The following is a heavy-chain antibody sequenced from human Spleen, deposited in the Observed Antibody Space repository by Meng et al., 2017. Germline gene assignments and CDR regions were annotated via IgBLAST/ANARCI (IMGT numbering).Heavy chain of an antibody. D-gene: IGHD3-10*01. CDR3: ARDPDYYGSGSWD. Sequence: GSLRLSCAVYGGSFSGYYWSWIRQPPGKGLEWIGEINHSGSTNYNPSLKSRVTISVDTSKNQFSLKLSSVTAADTAVYYCARDPDYYGSGSWDWGQGTLVTVSS. V-gene: IGHV4-34*01. CDR1: GGSFSGYY. CDR2: INHSGST. J-gene: IGHJ4*02.